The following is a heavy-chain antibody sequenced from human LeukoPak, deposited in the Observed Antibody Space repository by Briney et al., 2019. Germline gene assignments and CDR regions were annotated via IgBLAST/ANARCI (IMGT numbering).Heavy chain of an antibody. V-gene: IGHV3-23*01. CDR3: AKTDTGGYHRGNYDF. CDR1: GFTFSSYA. Sequence: GGSLRLSCAASGFTFSSYAMSWVRQAPGKGLEWVSSISGSAANTFYTDSVKGRFTISRDNSKSTLNLQVNSLRVDDTAVYYCAKTDTGGYHRGNYDFWGLGTLVTVSS. CDR2: ISGSAANT. J-gene: IGHJ4*02. D-gene: IGHD2-8*02.